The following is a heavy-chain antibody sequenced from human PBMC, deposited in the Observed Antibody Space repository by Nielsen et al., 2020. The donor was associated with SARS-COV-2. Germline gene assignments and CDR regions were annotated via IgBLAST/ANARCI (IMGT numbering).Heavy chain of an antibody. Sequence: GGSLRLSCAASGFTFSNKAMHWVRQAPGKGLEWVAVISYDGREKSYTDSVKGRFTISRDNSNNTLYLQMTRLSSEDTGMYYCAKDREMVSTDYFDYWGQGTLVTVSS. CDR2: ISYDGREK. D-gene: IGHD2-8*01. CDR1: GFTFSNKA. V-gene: IGHV3-30*18. CDR3: AKDREMVSTDYFDY. J-gene: IGHJ4*02.